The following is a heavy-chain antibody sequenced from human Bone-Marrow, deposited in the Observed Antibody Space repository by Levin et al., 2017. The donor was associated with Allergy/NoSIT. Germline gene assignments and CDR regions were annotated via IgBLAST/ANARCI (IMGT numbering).Heavy chain of an antibody. CDR2: INTNTGNP. CDR3: ARDRIGSTSCLYYYYYYMDV. J-gene: IGHJ6*03. CDR1: GYTFTSYA. Sequence: ASVKVSCKASGYTFTSYAMNWVRQAPGQGLEWMGWINTNTGNPTYAQGFTGRFVFSLDTSVSTAYLQISSLKAEDTAVYYCARDRIGSTSCLYYYYYYMDVWGKGTTVTVSS. V-gene: IGHV7-4-1*02. D-gene: IGHD2-2*01.